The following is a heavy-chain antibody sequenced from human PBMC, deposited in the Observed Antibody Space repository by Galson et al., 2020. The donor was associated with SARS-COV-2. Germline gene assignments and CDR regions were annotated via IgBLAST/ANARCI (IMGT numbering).Heavy chain of an antibody. Sequence: ASVKVSCKASGYTFISFYIHWVRQAPGQGLEWMGVINPSGDITSYAQKLRGRVTVTRDMSTQTVYMELSSLTSEDTAVYYCAREWGDIISSVFDYWGERSLFVVSS. CDR1: GYTFISFY. CDR3: AREWGDIISSVFDY. D-gene: IGHD2-21*01. CDR2: INPSGDIT. J-gene: IGHJ4*02. V-gene: IGHV1-46*04.